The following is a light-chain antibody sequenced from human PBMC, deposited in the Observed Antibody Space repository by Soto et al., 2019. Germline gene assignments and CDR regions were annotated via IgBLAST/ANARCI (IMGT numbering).Light chain of an antibody. CDR2: AAS. Sequence: EIVMTQSPATLSVSQGERATLSCRATESVSNNFAWYQQKPGQAPTLLTFAASNGATGFPARFRGSGSGIAFSLTISSLQSEDFAVYYCLQYNKWPLTFGGGTKVEI. J-gene: IGKJ4*01. CDR1: ESVSNN. V-gene: IGKV3-15*01. CDR3: LQYNKWPLT.